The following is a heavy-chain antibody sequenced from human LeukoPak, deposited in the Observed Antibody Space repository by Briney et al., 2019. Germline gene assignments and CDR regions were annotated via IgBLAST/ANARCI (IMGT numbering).Heavy chain of an antibody. Sequence: LGESLKISCKGSGYSFANYWVVWVRQIPGKGLEWMGIIYPADSDARYSPSFQGQVTISADKSISTAYLQWSGLKASDTAMYYCARLGGVAAAADYWGQGTLVNASS. CDR3: ARLGGVAAAADY. D-gene: IGHD6-13*01. CDR1: GYSFANYW. V-gene: IGHV5-51*01. CDR2: IYPADSDA. J-gene: IGHJ4*02.